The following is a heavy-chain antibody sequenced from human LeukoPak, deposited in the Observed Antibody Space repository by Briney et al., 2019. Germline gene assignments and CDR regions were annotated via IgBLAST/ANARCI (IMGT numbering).Heavy chain of an antibody. D-gene: IGHD6-19*01. CDR2: IKKDGSEK. J-gene: IGHJ5*02. CDR1: GFTFSSYW. CDR3: VREGGSDWYSGWFDP. V-gene: IGHV3-7*01. Sequence: GGSLRLSCAASGFTFSSYWMSWVRQVPGKGLEWVANIKKDGSEKKYVDSVKGRFTISRDNAENSLYLQMNSLRVEDTTVYYCVREGGSDWYSGWFDPWGQGTLVTVSS.